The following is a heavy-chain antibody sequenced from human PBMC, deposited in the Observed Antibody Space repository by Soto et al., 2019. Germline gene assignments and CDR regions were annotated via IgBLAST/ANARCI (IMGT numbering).Heavy chain of an antibody. J-gene: IGHJ6*02. D-gene: IGHD6-13*01. V-gene: IGHV1-2*04. CDR2: INPNSGGT. CDR1: GYTFTSYY. Sequence: ASVKVSCKASGYTFTSYYMHWVRQAPEQGLEWMGWINPNSGGTNYAQKFQGWVTMTRDTSISTAYMELSRLRSDDTAVYYCARDHSSSAYYYYGMDVWGQGTTVTVSS. CDR3: ARDHSSSAYYYYGMDV.